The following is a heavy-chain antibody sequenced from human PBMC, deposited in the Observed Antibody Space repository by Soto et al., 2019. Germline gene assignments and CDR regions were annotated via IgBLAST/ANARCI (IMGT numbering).Heavy chain of an antibody. Sequence: GGSLRLSCAASGFTVSNNYMTWVRQAPGKGLEWVSVIYSGGSTYYADSVKGRFTLSRDNSKNTLYLQMNSLRAEDTAVYYCARGYDSSGFYYDPWGQGTLVTVSS. J-gene: IGHJ5*02. CDR2: IYSGGST. CDR1: GFTVSNNY. D-gene: IGHD3-22*01. V-gene: IGHV3-66*01. CDR3: ARGYDSSGFYYDP.